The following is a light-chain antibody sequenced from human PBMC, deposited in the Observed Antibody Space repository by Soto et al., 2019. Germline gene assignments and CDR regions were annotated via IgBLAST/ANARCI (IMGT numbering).Light chain of an antibody. CDR3: AAWDDSLSASYV. Sequence: SGLTPPRSAAGTPGRSVTIPCKRSGSNIGSNYVYWYQQLPGTAPKLLIYRNNQRPSGVPDRFSGSKSGTSASLAISGLRSEDEADYYCAAWDDSLSASYVFGTGTKVTVL. V-gene: IGLV1-47*01. CDR2: RNN. J-gene: IGLJ1*01. CDR1: GSNIGSNY.